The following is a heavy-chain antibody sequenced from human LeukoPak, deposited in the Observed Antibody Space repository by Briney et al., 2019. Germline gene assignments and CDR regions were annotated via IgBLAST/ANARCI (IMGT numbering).Heavy chain of an antibody. CDR2: IYYSGST. Sequence: PSETLSLTCTVSGGSISSSSYYWGWIRQPPGKGLEWIGSIYYSGSTYYNPSLKSRVTISVDTSKNQFSLMLSSVTAADTAVYYCARQLWTRRVSDYWGQGTLVTVSS. J-gene: IGHJ4*02. CDR1: GGSISSSSYY. V-gene: IGHV4-39*01. D-gene: IGHD3-10*01. CDR3: ARQLWTRRVSDY.